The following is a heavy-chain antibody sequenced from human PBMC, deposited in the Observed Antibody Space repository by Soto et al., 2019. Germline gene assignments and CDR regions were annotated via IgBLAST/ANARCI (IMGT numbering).Heavy chain of an antibody. Sequence: GGSLRLSCAASGFTFDDYAMHWVRQAPGKGLEWVSGISWNSGSIGYADSVKGRFTISRDNAKNSLYLQMNSLRAEDTALYYCAKDIEYTSSSGSLAFDIWGQGTMVTVSS. CDR2: ISWNSGSI. CDR3: AKDIEYTSSSGSLAFDI. D-gene: IGHD6-19*01. CDR1: GFTFDDYA. V-gene: IGHV3-9*01. J-gene: IGHJ3*02.